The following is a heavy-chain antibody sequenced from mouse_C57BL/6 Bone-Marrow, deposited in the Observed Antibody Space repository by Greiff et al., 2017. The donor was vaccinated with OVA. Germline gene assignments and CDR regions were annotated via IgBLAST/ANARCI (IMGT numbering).Heavy chain of an antibody. V-gene: IGHV14-3*01. Sequence: EVKLQESVAELVRPGASVKLSCTASGFNIKNTYMHWVKQRPEQCLEWIGRIDPANDNTKYAPKFQGKAHMTADTSSNTAYLQLSSLSSEDTAVYCCARGNFGSSFYAMDYWGQGTSVTVSS. D-gene: IGHD1-1*01. CDR1: GFNIKNTY. CDR3: ARGNFGSSFYAMDY. J-gene: IGHJ4*01. CDR2: IDPANDNT.